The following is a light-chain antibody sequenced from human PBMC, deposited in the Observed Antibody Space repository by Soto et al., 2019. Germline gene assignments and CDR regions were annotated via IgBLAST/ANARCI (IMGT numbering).Light chain of an antibody. V-gene: IGKV1-5*01. J-gene: IGKJ1*01. CDR1: QSISSW. CDR3: QQYNSYWT. Sequence: IQLTQSPCALSASVVDRVTITFRASQSISSWLAWYQQKPGKAPKLLIYDASSLESGVPSRFSGSGSGTEFTLTISSLQPDDFATYYCQQYNSYWTFGQGTKV. CDR2: DAS.